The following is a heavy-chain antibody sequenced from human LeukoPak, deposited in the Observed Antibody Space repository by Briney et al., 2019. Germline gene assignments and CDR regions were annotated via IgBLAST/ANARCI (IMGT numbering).Heavy chain of an antibody. CDR1: GFPFSSHN. D-gene: IGHD6-19*01. V-gene: IGHV3-21*01. CDR3: ARAIFSSGWYLIDY. Sequence: GGSLRLSCAASGFPFSSHNMNWVRQAPGKGLEWVSYITSSSSYIYYADSVKGRFTISRDNAKNSPYLQMDSLRAEDTAVYYCARAIFSSGWYLIDYWGQGTLVTISS. J-gene: IGHJ4*02. CDR2: ITSSSSYI.